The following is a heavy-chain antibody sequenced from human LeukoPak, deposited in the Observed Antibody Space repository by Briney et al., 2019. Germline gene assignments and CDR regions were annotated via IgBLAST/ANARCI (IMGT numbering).Heavy chain of an antibody. CDR1: GGTFSSYA. Sequence: SVKVSCKASGGTFSSYAISWVRQAPGQGLEWMGGIIPIFGTANYAQKFQGRVTITTDESASTAYMELSSLRSEDTAVYYCAREPPYYGSGSYSPGDNWFDPWGQGTLVTVSS. D-gene: IGHD3-10*01. J-gene: IGHJ5*02. CDR2: IIPIFGTA. V-gene: IGHV1-69*05. CDR3: AREPPYYGSGSYSPGDNWFDP.